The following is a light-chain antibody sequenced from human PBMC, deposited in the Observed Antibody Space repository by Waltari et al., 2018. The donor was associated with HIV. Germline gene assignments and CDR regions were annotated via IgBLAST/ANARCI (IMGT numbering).Light chain of an antibody. V-gene: IGLV1-44*01. CDR2: RND. Sequence: QSVLTQPPSASATPGQRVAISCSGGSSNTGSNTVNWYQQVPGMAPKLVIFRNDLRPSGVPDRFSGSKSGTSASLAITGLQSDDEADYYCAAWNDRLSGYVFGTGTKVTV. J-gene: IGLJ1*01. CDR3: AAWNDRLSGYV. CDR1: SSNTGSNT.